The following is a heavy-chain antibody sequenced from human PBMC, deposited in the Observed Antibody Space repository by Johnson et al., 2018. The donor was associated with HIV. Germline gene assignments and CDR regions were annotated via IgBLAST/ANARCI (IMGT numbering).Heavy chain of an antibody. D-gene: IGHD6-13*01. CDR2: ISYGGSNK. CDR1: GFTFSSYA. V-gene: IGHV3-30*14. CDR3: ARGGIAAKEPWRSFDI. J-gene: IGHJ3*02. Sequence: QVHLVESGGGVVQPGRSLRLSCAASGFTFSSYAMHWVRQAPGKGLEWVAVISYGGSNKYYADSVKGRFTVSRDNSKNTLYLQMNSLRAEDTAVYYCARGGIAAKEPWRSFDIWGQGTMVTVSS.